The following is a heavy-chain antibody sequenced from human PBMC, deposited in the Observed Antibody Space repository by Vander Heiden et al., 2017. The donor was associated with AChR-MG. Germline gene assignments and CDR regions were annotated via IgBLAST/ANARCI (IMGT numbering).Heavy chain of an antibody. CDR1: GGSFSGYY. V-gene: IGHV4-34*01. Sequence: QVQLQQWGAGLLKPSETLSLTCAVYGGSFSGYYWSWIRQPPGKGLEWIGEINHSGSTNYNPSLKSRVTISVDTSKNQFSLKLSSVTAADTAVYYCAMGARTVGATGIDYWGQGTLVTVSS. CDR2: INHSGST. D-gene: IGHD1-26*01. J-gene: IGHJ4*02. CDR3: AMGARTVGATGIDY.